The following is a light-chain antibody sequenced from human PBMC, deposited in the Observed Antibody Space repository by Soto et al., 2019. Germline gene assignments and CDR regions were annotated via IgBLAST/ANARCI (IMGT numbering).Light chain of an antibody. V-gene: IGKV1-5*01. J-gene: IGKJ2*03. CDR3: QQYSSYYS. CDR2: DAS. Sequence: DIQITQSPSTLSASVGDRVTITCRASQSISRWLAWYQQAPGQAPNLLIFDASSLESGVPSRFSGSGSGTELTLTINSLQPDYFATYYCQQYSSYYSFGQGTKLEIK. CDR1: QSISRW.